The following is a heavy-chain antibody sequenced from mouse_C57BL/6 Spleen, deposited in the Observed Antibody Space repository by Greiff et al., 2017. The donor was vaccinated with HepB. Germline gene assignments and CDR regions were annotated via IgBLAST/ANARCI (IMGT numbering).Heavy chain of an antibody. CDR3: AKPNYYGSYIDY. D-gene: IGHD1-1*01. J-gene: IGHJ2*01. V-gene: IGHV2-5*01. CDR2: IWRGGST. Sequence: QVQLQQSGPGLVQPSQSLSITCTVSGFSLTSYGVHWVRQSPGKGLEWLGVIWRGGSTDYNAAFMSRLSITTDNSKSQVFFKMNSLQADDTAIYYCAKPNYYGSYIDYWGQGTTLTVSS. CDR1: GFSLTSYG.